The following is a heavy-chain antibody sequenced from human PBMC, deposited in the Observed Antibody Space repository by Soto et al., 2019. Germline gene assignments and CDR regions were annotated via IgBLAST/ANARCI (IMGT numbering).Heavy chain of an antibody. CDR3: ARDTYYDSSGTFDY. Sequence: ASVKVSCKSSGYPFTSYVISWVRQAPGQGLEWMGWISAYNGNTNYAQKLQGRVTMTTDTSTSTAYMELRSLRSDDTAVYYCARDTYYDSSGTFDYWGQGTLVTVSS. V-gene: IGHV1-18*01. J-gene: IGHJ4*02. CDR2: ISAYNGNT. D-gene: IGHD3-22*01. CDR1: GYPFTSYV.